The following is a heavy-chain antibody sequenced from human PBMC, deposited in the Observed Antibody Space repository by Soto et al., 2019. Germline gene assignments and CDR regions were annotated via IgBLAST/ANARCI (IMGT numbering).Heavy chain of an antibody. Sequence: QVQLVQSGAEVKKPGSSVKVSCGVSGGTFSSYPNNRVRQAPGQGLEWMGGIIPFLGTSNYAQKFQGRVTITADESTSTAYMELRSLTSEDTAAYYCARVGHIPNIGMAVWGQGTTVTFSS. CDR1: GGTFSSYP. D-gene: IGHD1-26*01. CDR2: IIPFLGTS. CDR3: ARVGHIPNIGMAV. V-gene: IGHV1-69*01. J-gene: IGHJ6*02.